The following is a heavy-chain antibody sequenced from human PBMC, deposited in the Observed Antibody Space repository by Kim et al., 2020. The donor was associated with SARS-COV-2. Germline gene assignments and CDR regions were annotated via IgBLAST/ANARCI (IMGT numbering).Heavy chain of an antibody. CDR3: ARGGVIDFDY. Sequence: SETLSLTCAVYGGSFSGYYWSWIRQPPGKGLEWIGEINHSGSTNYNPSLKSRVTISVDTSKNQFSLKLSSVTAADTAVYYCARGGVIDFDYWGQGTLVT. CDR2: INHSGST. V-gene: IGHV4-34*01. CDR1: GGSFSGYY. D-gene: IGHD2-21*01. J-gene: IGHJ4*02.